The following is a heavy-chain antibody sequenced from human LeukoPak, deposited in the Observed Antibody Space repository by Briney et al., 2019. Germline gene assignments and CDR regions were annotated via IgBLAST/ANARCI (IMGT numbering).Heavy chain of an antibody. D-gene: IGHD6-25*01. Sequence: SETLSLTCTVSGASISSGSYYWTWIRQPPGKGLEWIGCIFTSGSTSYNPSLKSRVTISMDSSKNQFSLNLNSVTAADTAVYYCAFSEGDFWGQGTLVTVSS. CDR2: IFTSGST. V-gene: IGHV4-61*02. CDR1: GASISSGSYY. CDR3: AFSEGDF. J-gene: IGHJ4*02.